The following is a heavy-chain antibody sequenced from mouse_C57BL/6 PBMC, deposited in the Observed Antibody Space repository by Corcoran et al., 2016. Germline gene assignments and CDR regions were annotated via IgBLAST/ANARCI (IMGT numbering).Heavy chain of an antibody. D-gene: IGHD2-5*01. Sequence: QIQLVHSGPELKKPGETVKNSCKASGYTFTTYGMTWVKQAPGKGLKWMGWINTYSGVPTHADDFKGRFAFSLETSASTAYLQINNLKNEDTATYFCVRDSNWYFDVWGTGTTVTVSS. V-gene: IGHV9-3*01. CDR3: VRDSNWYFDV. CDR1: GYTFTTYG. CDR2: INTYSGVP. J-gene: IGHJ1*03.